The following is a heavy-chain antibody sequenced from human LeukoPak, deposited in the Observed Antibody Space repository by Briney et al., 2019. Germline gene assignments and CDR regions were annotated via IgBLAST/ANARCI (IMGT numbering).Heavy chain of an antibody. V-gene: IGHV3-7*01. J-gene: IGHJ4*02. Sequence: PGGSLRLSCAASGFTFSSYWMSWVRQAPGKGLEWVANIKQDGSEKYYVDSVKGRFTISRDNSKNTLYLQMNSLRAEDTAVYYCARDGRYSYAPNFDYWGQGTLVTVSS. D-gene: IGHD5-18*01. CDR3: ARDGRYSYAPNFDY. CDR2: IKQDGSEK. CDR1: GFTFSSYW.